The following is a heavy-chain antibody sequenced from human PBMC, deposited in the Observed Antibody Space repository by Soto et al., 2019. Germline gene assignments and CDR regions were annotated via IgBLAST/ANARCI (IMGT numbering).Heavy chain of an antibody. V-gene: IGHV3-23*01. CDR3: AKDRLVYCSGGSCYHFDY. J-gene: IGHJ4*02. CDR2: ISGSGGST. D-gene: IGHD2-15*01. Sequence: EVQLLESGGGLVQPGGSLRLSCAASGFTFSSYAMSWVRQAPGKGLEWVSAISGSGGSTYYADSVKGRFTIFRDNSKNTLYLQMNSLRAEDTAVYYCAKDRLVYCSGGSCYHFDYWGQGTLVTVSS. CDR1: GFTFSSYA.